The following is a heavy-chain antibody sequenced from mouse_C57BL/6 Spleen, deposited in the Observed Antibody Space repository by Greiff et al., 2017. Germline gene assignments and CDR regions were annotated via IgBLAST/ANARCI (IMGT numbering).Heavy chain of an antibody. Sequence: QVQLQQPGPELVKPGASVKLSCKASGYTFTSYWLHWVKQRPGQGLEWVGNINPSNGGTNYNEKFKSKATLTVDKSSRTAYMQLCSLSSAPSAVSYCARGEGIVTSAMDYWGQGTSVTVSS. CDR2: INPSNGGT. CDR3: ARGEGIVTSAMDY. CDR1: GYTFTSYW. D-gene: IGHD2-12*01. J-gene: IGHJ4*01. V-gene: IGHV1-53*01.